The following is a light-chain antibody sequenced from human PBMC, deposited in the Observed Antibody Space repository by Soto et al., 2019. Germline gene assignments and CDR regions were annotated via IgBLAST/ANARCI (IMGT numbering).Light chain of an antibody. CDR3: QQYNNYST. CDR1: QSISDW. Sequence: DIQMTQSPSTLSASVGDRVTITCRASQSISDWFAWFQLKAGKAPKLLIYDAASLETGVPSKFSGSGSGTEFTLTSSSLQPDDFTTYYCQQYNNYSTFGQGTKVDIK. CDR2: DAA. V-gene: IGKV1-5*01. J-gene: IGKJ1*01.